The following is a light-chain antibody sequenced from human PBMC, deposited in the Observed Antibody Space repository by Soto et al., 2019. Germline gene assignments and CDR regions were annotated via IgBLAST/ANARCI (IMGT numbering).Light chain of an antibody. CDR3: CSYAGSRGVV. V-gene: IGLV2-23*01. Sequence: QSALTQPASVSGSPGRSITISCTGTSSDVGGYNLVSWYQQHPDKAPKLMIYQGTKRPSGVSDRFSGSKSGNTASLTISGLQAEDEADYYCCSYAGSRGVVFGGGTKLTVL. J-gene: IGLJ2*01. CDR2: QGT. CDR1: SSDVGGYNL.